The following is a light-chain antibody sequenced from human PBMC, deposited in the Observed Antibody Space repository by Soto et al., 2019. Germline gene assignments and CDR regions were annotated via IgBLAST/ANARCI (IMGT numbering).Light chain of an antibody. CDR2: DAS. Sequence: EIVLTQSPATLSLSPGERATVSRRASQTFSSHLAWYQQKPGQAPRLLIYDASKRATGIPARYSGRGTETDFTLTISNIEPEDLAVYYCQQRSNWPPVITFGQGTRVEIK. V-gene: IGKV3-11*01. CDR1: QTFSSH. J-gene: IGKJ5*01. CDR3: QQRSNWPPVIT.